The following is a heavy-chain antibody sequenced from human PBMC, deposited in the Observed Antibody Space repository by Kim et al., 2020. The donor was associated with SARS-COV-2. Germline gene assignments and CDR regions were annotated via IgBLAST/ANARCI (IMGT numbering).Heavy chain of an antibody. J-gene: IGHJ4*02. Sequence: ASVKVSCKASGYTFTGYYMHWVRQAPGQGLEWMGRINPNSGGTNYAQKFQGRVTMTRDTSISTAYMELSRLRSDDTAVYYCARSYCSSTSCHMTLHYWGQGTLVTVSS. CDR3: ARSYCSSTSCHMTLHY. D-gene: IGHD2-2*01. V-gene: IGHV1-2*06. CDR1: GYTFTGYY. CDR2: INPNSGGT.